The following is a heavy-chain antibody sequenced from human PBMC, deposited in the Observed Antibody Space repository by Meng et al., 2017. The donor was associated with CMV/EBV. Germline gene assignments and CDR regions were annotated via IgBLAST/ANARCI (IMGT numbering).Heavy chain of an antibody. V-gene: IGHV1-69*05. Sequence: SVKVSCKASGGTFSSYAISWVRQAPGQGLEWMGGIIPIFGTANYAQKFQGRVTITTDEATSTAYMELSSLRSEDTDVYYCARVEMATSIRDHYGMDVWGQGTTVTVSS. D-gene: IGHD5-24*01. CDR1: GGTFSSYA. CDR3: ARVEMATSIRDHYGMDV. CDR2: IIPIFGTA. J-gene: IGHJ6*02.